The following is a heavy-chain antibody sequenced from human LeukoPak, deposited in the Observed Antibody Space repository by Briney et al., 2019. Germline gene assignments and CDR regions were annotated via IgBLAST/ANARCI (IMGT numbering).Heavy chain of an antibody. Sequence: SETLSLTCAVSGYSISSGYYWGWIRQPPGKGLEWIGSIYHSGSTYYNPSLKCRVTISEDTSKNQFSLKLSSVTAADTAVYYCARVRKLVVPAAIDYWGQGTLVTVSS. CDR1: GYSISSGYY. CDR2: IYHSGST. CDR3: ARVRKLVVPAAIDY. J-gene: IGHJ4*02. V-gene: IGHV4-38-2*01. D-gene: IGHD2-2*02.